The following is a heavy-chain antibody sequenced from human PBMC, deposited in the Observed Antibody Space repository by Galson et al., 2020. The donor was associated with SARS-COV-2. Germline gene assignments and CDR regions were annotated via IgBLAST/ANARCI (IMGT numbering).Heavy chain of an antibody. V-gene: IGHV3-49*03. D-gene: IGHD2-2*01. CDR2: IRAKAFGETT. CDR1: GFMLGDYA. J-gene: IGHJ4*02. CDR3: TSYSTTWTAYDY. Sequence: GGSLRLSCTASGFMLGDYAMNWFRQAPGKGLEWVGFIRAKAFGETTQYAASVKGRFTISRDDSKSIAYLQMNSLQTEDTAVYYCTSYSTTWTAYDYWGQGTLVTVSS.